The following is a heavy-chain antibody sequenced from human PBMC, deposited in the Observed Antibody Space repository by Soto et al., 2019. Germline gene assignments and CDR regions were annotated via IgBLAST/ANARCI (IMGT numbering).Heavy chain of an antibody. Sequence: SETLSLTCTVSGGSISNYYWSWIRQPPGKGLEWIGYIHYSGNTKYNPSLKSRVTISADTSKDQFSLKLTSVTAADTAVYYCAIGHYDFWSGYFATIDYWGQGTLVTVSS. V-gene: IGHV4-59*08. CDR2: IHYSGNT. D-gene: IGHD3-3*01. CDR1: GGSISNYY. CDR3: AIGHYDFWSGYFATIDY. J-gene: IGHJ4*02.